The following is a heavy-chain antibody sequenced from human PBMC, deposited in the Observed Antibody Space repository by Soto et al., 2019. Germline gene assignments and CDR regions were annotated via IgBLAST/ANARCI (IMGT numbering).Heavy chain of an antibody. CDR3: ARGAGRSYYNRNWFDP. CDR2: ISASNGNT. Sequence: APVKVTCKDSGYTYTSNGISWVRQAPGQGLEWMGWISASNGNTNYAQKLQGRDTMTTDTSTNTAYMELRSLRSDDTAVYYCARGAGRSYYNRNWFDPWGQGTLVTVSS. J-gene: IGHJ5*02. CDR1: GYTYTSNG. D-gene: IGHD3-10*01. V-gene: IGHV1-18*01.